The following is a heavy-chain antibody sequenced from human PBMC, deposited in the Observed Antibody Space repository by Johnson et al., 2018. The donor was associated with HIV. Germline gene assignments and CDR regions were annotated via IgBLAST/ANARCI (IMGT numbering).Heavy chain of an antibody. J-gene: IGHJ3*02. CDR2: ITSKNDGGTT. Sequence: EVQLVESGGALVQPGGSLRLSCAASGFTFSNAWMTWVRQAPGKGLEWVGRITSKNDGGTTDYAAPVKGRFTISSDDSTNTLFLQMNSRKTEDTAVYYCATCPEYRLRGGADAFDIWGQGTMATVSS. CDR3: ATCPEYRLRGGADAFDI. V-gene: IGHV3-15*02. D-gene: IGHD2-2*01. CDR1: GFTFSNAW.